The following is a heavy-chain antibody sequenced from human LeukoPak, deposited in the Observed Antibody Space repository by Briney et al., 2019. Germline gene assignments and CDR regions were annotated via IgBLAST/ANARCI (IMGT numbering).Heavy chain of an antibody. CDR2: ISGSGGST. CDR1: GFTFSSYA. V-gene: IGHV3-23*01. J-gene: IGHJ4*02. Sequence: GGSLRLSCAASGFTFSSYAVSWVRQAPGKGLEWVSAISGSGGSTYYADSVKGRFTISRDNSKNTLYLQMNSLRAEDTAVYYCAKAETLTGYYLFDYWGQGTLVTVSS. CDR3: AKAETLTGYYLFDY. D-gene: IGHD3-9*01.